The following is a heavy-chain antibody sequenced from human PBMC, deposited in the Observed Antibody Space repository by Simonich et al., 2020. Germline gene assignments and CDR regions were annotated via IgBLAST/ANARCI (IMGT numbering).Heavy chain of an antibody. V-gene: IGHV3-20*01. CDR2: INWNGGST. Sequence: EVQLVESGGGVVRPGGSLRLSCAASGLTFDVYGMSWVRQDPGKGVEGVSGINWNGGSTGYADSGKGRFTISRDNAKNSLYLQMNSLRAEDTALYHCARGRNDFDYWGQGTLVTVSS. CDR3: ARGRNDFDY. CDR1: GLTFDVYG. D-gene: IGHD1-1*01. J-gene: IGHJ4*02.